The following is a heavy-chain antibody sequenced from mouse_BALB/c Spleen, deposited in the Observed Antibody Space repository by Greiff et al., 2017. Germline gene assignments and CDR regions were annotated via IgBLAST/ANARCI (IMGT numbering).Heavy chain of an antibody. CDR3: ARCYGYDYAMDY. D-gene: IGHD2-2*01. Sequence: QVQLQQSGPELVKPGASVKISCKASGYSFTSYYIHWVKQRPGQGLEWIGWIFPGSGNTKYNEKFKGKATLTADTSSSTAYMQLSSLTSEDSAVYFCARCYGYDYAMDYWGQGTSVTVSS. CDR2: IFPGSGNT. CDR1: GYSFTSYY. J-gene: IGHJ4*01. V-gene: IGHV1-66*01.